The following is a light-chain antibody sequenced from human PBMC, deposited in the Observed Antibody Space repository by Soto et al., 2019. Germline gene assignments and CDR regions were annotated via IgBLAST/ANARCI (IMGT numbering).Light chain of an antibody. J-gene: IGKJ2*01. V-gene: IGKV1-5*01. Sequence: DIQMTQSPSTLSAYVGDGVTITCRASQNISVWLAWYQQRPGKAPKFLIYDASSLETGVPSRFSGSGSGTEFTLTIRSLQPDDFATYYRQQYDSSSPTFGQGTKLEIK. CDR1: QNISVW. CDR3: QQYDSSSPT. CDR2: DAS.